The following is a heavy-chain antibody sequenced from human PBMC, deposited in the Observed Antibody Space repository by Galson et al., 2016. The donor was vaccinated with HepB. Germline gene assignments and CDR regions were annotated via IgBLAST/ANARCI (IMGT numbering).Heavy chain of an antibody. Sequence: SLRLSCAASGFTFSTYAMSWVSSISGSGGATYYPDSVKGRFTISRDNSKNTLYLQMNSPRAEDTAVYYCAKRVEAYFDYWGQGTLVTVSS. V-gene: IGHV3-23*01. CDR3: AKRVEAYFDY. CDR2: ISGSGGAT. J-gene: IGHJ4*02. CDR1: GFTFSTYA. D-gene: IGHD2-15*01.